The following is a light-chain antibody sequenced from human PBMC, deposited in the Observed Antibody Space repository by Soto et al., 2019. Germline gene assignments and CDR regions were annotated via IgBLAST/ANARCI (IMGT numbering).Light chain of an antibody. Sequence: QSVLTQPASVSGSPGQSITISCTGTSSDVVGYNYVSWYQQHPGKAPKLVIYDVSNRPSGVSNRFSGSKSGNTASLTISGLQAEDDADYYCSSYTSSSSYVFGTG. V-gene: IGLV2-14*01. J-gene: IGLJ1*01. CDR1: SSDVVGYNY. CDR3: SSYTSSSSYV. CDR2: DVS.